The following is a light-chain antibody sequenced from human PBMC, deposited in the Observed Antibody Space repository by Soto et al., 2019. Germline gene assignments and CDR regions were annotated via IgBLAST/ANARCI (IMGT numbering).Light chain of an antibody. J-gene: IGKJ3*01. V-gene: IGKV3D-15*01. CDR2: GAS. CDR3: QRYNTWTPPRDS. CDR1: QTVSNS. Sequence: EIVMTQSPATLSVSPGERVTLSCRASQTVSNSLAWYQQKPGQAPRLLIYGASTRATGIPARFSGRGSGTEITLTITIRQSEYFDVDDCQRYNTWTPPRDSVGHGTKVDIK.